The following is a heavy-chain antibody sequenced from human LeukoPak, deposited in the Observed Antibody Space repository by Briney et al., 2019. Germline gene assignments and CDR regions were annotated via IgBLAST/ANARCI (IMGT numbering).Heavy chain of an antibody. V-gene: IGHV4-59*01. Sequence: SETLSLTCTVSGGSISSYYWSWIRQPPGKGLEWIGNIYDRGSTKYNPFLKSRVTISVDTSKNQFSLRLSSVTAADTAVYYCARGRTFDNWGQGTLVTASS. J-gene: IGHJ4*02. CDR1: GGSISSYY. CDR3: ARGRTFDN. CDR2: IYDRGST.